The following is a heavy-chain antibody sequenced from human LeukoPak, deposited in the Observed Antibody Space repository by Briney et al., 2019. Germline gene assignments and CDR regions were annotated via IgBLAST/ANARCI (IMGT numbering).Heavy chain of an antibody. CDR3: ARDLGYYYDSSGYHAFDI. Sequence: SETLSLTCTVSGGSISSYYWSWIRQPPGKGLEWIGHIYYSGSTNYNPSLKSRVTISVDTSKNQFSLKLSSVTAADTAVYYCARDLGYYYDSSGYHAFDIWGQGTMVTVSS. V-gene: IGHV4-59*01. CDR2: IYYSGST. D-gene: IGHD3-22*01. CDR1: GGSISSYY. J-gene: IGHJ3*02.